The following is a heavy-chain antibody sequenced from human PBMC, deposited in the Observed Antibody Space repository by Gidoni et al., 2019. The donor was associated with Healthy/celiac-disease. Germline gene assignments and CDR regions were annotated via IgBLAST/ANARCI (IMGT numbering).Heavy chain of an antibody. J-gene: IGHJ4*02. D-gene: IGHD2-15*01. CDR1: GGSISSGGYY. CDR3: ASGESGYCSGGSCYLPY. V-gene: IGHV4-31*03. CDR2: IDYSGST. Sequence: QVQLQESGPGLAKPSQTLSLTCPVSGGSISSGGYYWSWIRQHPGKGLEWIGYIDYSGSTYYDPSLKSRVTISVDTFKNQFSLKLSSVTAADTAVYYCASGESGYCSGGSCYLPYWGQGTLVTVSS.